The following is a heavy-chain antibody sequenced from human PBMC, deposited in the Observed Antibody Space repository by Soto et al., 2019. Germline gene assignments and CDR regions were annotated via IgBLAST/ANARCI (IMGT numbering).Heavy chain of an antibody. J-gene: IGHJ5*02. Sequence: EVQLLESGGGLVQPGGSLRLSCAASGFTFSSYAMSWVRQAPGKGLEWVSAISGSGGSTYYADYVKGRLTISRDNSKNTLYLQIKNLRAEDTPVYDCAKEGPDQWGQGPLVTVSS. CDR2: ISGSGGST. CDR1: GFTFSSYA. CDR3: AKEGPDQ. V-gene: IGHV3-23*01.